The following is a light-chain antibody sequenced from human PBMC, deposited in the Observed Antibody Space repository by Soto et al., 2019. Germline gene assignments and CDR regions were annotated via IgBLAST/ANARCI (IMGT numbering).Light chain of an antibody. CDR1: QSVSGN. CDR2: GAS. CDR3: QQYNNWPPT. J-gene: IGKJ5*01. Sequence: EIVMTQSPATLSVSPGERATLSCRASQSVSGNLAWYQQKLGQAPRLLIYGASTRATGIPARFSGSGSGTDFTLTISSLQSEDFALYYCQQYNNWPPTFGQGTRLEIK. V-gene: IGKV3-15*01.